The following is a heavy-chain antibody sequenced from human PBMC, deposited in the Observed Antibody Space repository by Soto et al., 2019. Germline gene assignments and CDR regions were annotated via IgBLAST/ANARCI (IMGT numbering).Heavy chain of an antibody. CDR2: IYYSGST. CDR1: GGSISSSSFY. V-gene: IGHV4-39*01. D-gene: IGHD1-26*01. J-gene: IGHJ4*02. CDR3: YSGSYSDY. Sequence: SETLSLTCPFSGGSISSSSFYWGWIRQPPGKGLEWIGSIYYSGSTYYNPSLKSRVTISVDTSKNQFSLKLSSVTAADTAVYYCYSGSYSDYWGQGTLVTVSS.